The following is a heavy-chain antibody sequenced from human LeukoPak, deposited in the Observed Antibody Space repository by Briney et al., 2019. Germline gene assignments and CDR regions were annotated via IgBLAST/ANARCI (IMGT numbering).Heavy chain of an antibody. J-gene: IGHJ4*02. CDR3: ARGGLMTTVTTY. D-gene: IGHD4-17*01. V-gene: IGHV3-7*05. CDR2: IKQEGSEK. Sequence: GGSLTLTCPASGFTYSNYRMNWVRPALGKGMEWVANIKQEGSEKYYVDSVKGRFTISRDNVENSLYLQMNSLRAEDTAVYYCARGGLMTTVTTYWGRGTLVTVAS. CDR1: GFTYSNYR.